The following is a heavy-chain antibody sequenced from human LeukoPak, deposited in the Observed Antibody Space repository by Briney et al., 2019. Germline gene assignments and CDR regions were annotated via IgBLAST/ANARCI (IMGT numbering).Heavy chain of an antibody. D-gene: IGHD3-16*01. V-gene: IGHV3-23*01. J-gene: IGHJ5*02. CDR3: GKEGGA. Sequence: GGSLRLSCAASGFRFSDFTMTWVRQAPGKGPEWVSAVGGRGGSTYYADSLGGRFTISRDNSKDMVYLQMNSLKVEDTATYYCGKEGGAWGQGTKVTVSS. CDR1: GFRFSDFT. CDR2: VGGRGGST.